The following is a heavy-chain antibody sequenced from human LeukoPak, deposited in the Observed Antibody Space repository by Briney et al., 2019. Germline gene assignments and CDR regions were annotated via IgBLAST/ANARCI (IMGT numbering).Heavy chain of an antibody. CDR2: IHTSGST. J-gene: IGHJ4*02. V-gene: IGHV4-4*07. D-gene: IGHD1-1*01. Sequence: SETLSLTCTVSGVSISSYYWSWIRQPAGKGLEWIGRIHTSGSTNYNPSLKSRVTMSVDTSKNQLSLKLNSVTAADTAVYYCAREGRPYCAGDFWGQGTLVTVSS. CDR1: GVSISSYY. CDR3: AREGRPYCAGDF.